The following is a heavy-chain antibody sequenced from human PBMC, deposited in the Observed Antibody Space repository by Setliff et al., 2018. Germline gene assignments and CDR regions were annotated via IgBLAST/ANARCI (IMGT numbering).Heavy chain of an antibody. V-gene: IGHV3-33*08. CDR2: IWNDGSSK. J-gene: IGHJ6*02. CDR1: GFTFSNYG. D-gene: IGHD3-3*01. CDR3: ARDIRDNFWSGYYIYYYYGMDV. Sequence: GGSLRLSCAASGFTFSNYGMHWVRQAPGKGLEWVALIWNDGSSKFYGDSVKGRFTISRDNAKNSLYLQMNSLRAEDTAVYYCARDIRDNFWSGYYIYYYYGMDVWGQGTTVTVSS.